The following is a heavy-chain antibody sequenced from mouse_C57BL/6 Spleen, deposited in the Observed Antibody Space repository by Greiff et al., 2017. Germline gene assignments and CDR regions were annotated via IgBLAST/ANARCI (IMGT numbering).Heavy chain of an antibody. CDR3: ARMLITTVVEGFDY. CDR2: IDPANGNT. V-gene: IGHV14-3*01. J-gene: IGHJ2*01. D-gene: IGHD1-1*01. Sequence: EVQLKESVAELVRPGASVKLSCTASGFNIKNTYMHWVKQRPEQGLEWIGRIDPANGNTKYAPKFQGKATITADTSSNTAYLQLSSLTSEDTAIYYCARMLITTVVEGFDYWGQGTTLTVSS. CDR1: GFNIKNTY.